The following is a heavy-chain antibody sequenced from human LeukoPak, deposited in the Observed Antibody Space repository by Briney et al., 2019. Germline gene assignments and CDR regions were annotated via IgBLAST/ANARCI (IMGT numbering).Heavy chain of an antibody. CDR1: GGSISSYY. Sequence: PSETLSLTCTVSGGSISSYYWSWIRQPPGKGLEWIGYIYYSGSTNYNPSLKSRVTISVDTSKNQCSLKLSSVTAADTAVYYCASLSRYSSSWSSYWGQGTLVTVSS. CDR2: IYYSGST. V-gene: IGHV4-59*08. D-gene: IGHD6-13*01. CDR3: ASLSRYSSSWSSY. J-gene: IGHJ4*02.